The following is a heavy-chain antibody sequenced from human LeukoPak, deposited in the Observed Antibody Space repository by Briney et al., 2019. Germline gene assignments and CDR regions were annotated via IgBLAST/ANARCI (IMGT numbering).Heavy chain of an antibody. J-gene: IGHJ5*02. D-gene: IGHD5-24*01. CDR2: IYTSGST. Sequence: PSETLSLTCTVPGGSISSGSYYWGWIRQPAGKGLEWIGRIYTSGSTNYNPSLKSRVTISVDTSKNQFSLKLSSVTAADTAVYYCARDFEMATFGSWFDPWGQGTLVTVSS. CDR3: ARDFEMATFGSWFDP. CDR1: GGSISSGSYY. V-gene: IGHV4-61*02.